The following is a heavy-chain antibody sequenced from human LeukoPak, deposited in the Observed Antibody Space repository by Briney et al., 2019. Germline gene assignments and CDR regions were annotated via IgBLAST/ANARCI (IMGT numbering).Heavy chain of an antibody. D-gene: IGHD4-23*01. CDR1: GFTFSSYS. J-gene: IGHJ3*02. Sequence: GGSLRLSCAASGFTFSSYSMNWVRQAPGKGLEWVSSISSSSSYIYYADSLKGRFTTSRDNAKNSLYLQMNSLRAEDTSVYYCARAGPRGGGDAFDIWGQGTMVAVSS. CDR2: ISSSSSYI. CDR3: ARAGPRGGGDAFDI. V-gene: IGHV3-21*01.